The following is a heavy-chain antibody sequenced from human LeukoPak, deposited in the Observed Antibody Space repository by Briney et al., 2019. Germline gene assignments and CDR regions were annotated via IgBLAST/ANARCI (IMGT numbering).Heavy chain of an antibody. J-gene: IGHJ3*02. D-gene: IGHD6-13*01. Sequence: PGRSLRLSCAASGFTFSSYGMHWVRQAPGKGLEWVAVIRYDGSNEYYADSVKGRFTISRDNSKNTLYLQMNSLRAEDTAVYYCAKDRSSSSWYAEDAFDIWGQGTMVTVSS. CDR2: IRYDGSNE. CDR1: GFTFSSYG. CDR3: AKDRSSSSWYAEDAFDI. V-gene: IGHV3-30*02.